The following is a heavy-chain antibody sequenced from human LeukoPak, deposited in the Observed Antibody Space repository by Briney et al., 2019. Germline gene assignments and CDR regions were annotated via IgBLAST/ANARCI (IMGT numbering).Heavy chain of an antibody. V-gene: IGHV4-39*01. CDR3: ARPKGDSSSSSAFDI. CDR1: GGSISSSSYY. D-gene: IGHD6-6*01. J-gene: IGHJ3*02. CDR2: IYYSGST. Sequence: SETLSLTCTVSGGSISSSSYYWGWIRQPPGKGLEWIGSIYYSGSTYYNPSLNSRVTISVDTSKNQFSLKLSSVTAADTAVYYCARPKGDSSSSSAFDIWGQGTMVTVSS.